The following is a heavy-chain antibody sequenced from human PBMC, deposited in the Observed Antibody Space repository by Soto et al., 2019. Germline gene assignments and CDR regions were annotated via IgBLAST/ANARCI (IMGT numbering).Heavy chain of an antibody. J-gene: IGHJ3*02. Sequence: GGSLRLSCAASGFTFSSYSMNWVRQAPGKGLEWASSISSSSSYIYYADSVKGRFTISRDNAKNSLYLQMNSLRAEDTAVYYCARDSFNRQSSGWYGDAFDIWGQGTMVTVSS. D-gene: IGHD6-19*01. V-gene: IGHV3-21*01. CDR1: GFTFSSYS. CDR3: ARDSFNRQSSGWYGDAFDI. CDR2: ISSSSSYI.